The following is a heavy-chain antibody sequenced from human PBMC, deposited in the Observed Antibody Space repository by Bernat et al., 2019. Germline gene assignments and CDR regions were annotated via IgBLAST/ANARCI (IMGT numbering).Heavy chain of an antibody. D-gene: IGHD3-16*02. CDR1: GYTFTSYG. CDR3: ARVSDFRSYRPIEREGFDP. CDR2: ISAYNGNT. Sequence: QVQLVQSGAEVKKPGSSVKVSCKASGYTFTSYGISWVRQAPGQGLEWMGWISAYNGNTNYAQKLQGRVTMTTDTSTSTAYMELRSLRSDDTAVYYCARVSDFRSYRPIEREGFDPWGQGTLVTVSS. V-gene: IGHV1-18*01. J-gene: IGHJ5*02.